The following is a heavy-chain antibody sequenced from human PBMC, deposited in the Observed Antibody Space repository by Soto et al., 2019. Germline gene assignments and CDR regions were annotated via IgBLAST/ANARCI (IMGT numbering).Heavy chain of an antibody. D-gene: IGHD3-3*01. Sequence: QVQLVESGGGVVQPGRSLRLSCAASGFTFSSYGMHWVRQAPGKGLEWVAVISHEGSNKYYADSVKGRFTISRDNSKNTLYLQMNSLRAEDTAVYYCAKEVRVLEWLSLDYWGQGTLVAVSS. CDR3: AKEVRVLEWLSLDY. J-gene: IGHJ4*02. V-gene: IGHV3-30*18. CDR1: GFTFSSYG. CDR2: ISHEGSNK.